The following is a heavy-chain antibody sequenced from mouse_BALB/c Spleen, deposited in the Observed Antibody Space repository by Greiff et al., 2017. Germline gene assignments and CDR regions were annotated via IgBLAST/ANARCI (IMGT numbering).Heavy chain of an antibody. Sequence: EVHLVESGGGLVKPGGSLKLSCAASGFTFSSYAMSWVRQSPEKRLEWVAEISSGGSYTYYPDTVTGRFTISRDNAKNTLYLEMSSLRSEDTAMYYCARSYYRYDEGAYYYAMDYWGQGTSVTVSS. V-gene: IGHV5-9-4*01. J-gene: IGHJ4*01. D-gene: IGHD2-14*01. CDR3: ARSYYRYDEGAYYYAMDY. CDR2: ISSGGSYT. CDR1: GFTFSSYA.